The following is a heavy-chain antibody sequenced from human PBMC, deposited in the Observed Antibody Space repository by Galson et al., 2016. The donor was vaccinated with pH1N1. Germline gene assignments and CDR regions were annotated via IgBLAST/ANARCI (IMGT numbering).Heavy chain of an antibody. CDR1: GGSIRSGSYY. CDR2: IHTSGST. J-gene: IGHJ4*02. D-gene: IGHD6-19*01. Sequence: TLSLTCTVSGGSIRSGSYYWTWIRQPAGKGLEWTGYIHTSGSTGYNPSLKSRVTMSVDTSKNQFSLKLTSVTAAATAVYYCARGLAVAGTFYFDSWGQGTLVTVSS. V-gene: IGHV4-61*09. CDR3: ARGLAVAGTFYFDS.